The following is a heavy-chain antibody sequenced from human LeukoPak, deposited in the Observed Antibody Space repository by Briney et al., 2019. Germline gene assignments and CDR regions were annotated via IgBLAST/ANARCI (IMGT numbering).Heavy chain of an antibody. Sequence: PSETLPLTCTVSGASTTGYYWTWIRQPPGKGLECVGYIYYTGDTNCNPSLKSRVTMSLDTSKSQFSLKLTSVTAADTAIYYCARYTRIPDYWGRGTLVTVTS. CDR3: ARYTRIPDY. D-gene: IGHD2-15*01. J-gene: IGHJ4*02. CDR1: GASTTGYY. CDR2: IYYTGDT. V-gene: IGHV4-59*01.